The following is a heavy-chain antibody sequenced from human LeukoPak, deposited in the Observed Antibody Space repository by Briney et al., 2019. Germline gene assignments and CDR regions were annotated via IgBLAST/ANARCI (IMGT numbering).Heavy chain of an antibody. CDR1: GGSISSSSYY. J-gene: IGHJ1*01. Sequence: PSETLSLTCTVSGGSISSSSYYWGWIRQPPGKGLEWIGSIYYSGSTNYNPSLKSRVTVSIDKSKNQFSLKVNSVTAADTAVYYCVWSSGWYHGYFQHWGQGTLVTVSS. CDR2: IYYSGST. D-gene: IGHD6-19*01. CDR3: VWSSGWYHGYFQH. V-gene: IGHV4-39*07.